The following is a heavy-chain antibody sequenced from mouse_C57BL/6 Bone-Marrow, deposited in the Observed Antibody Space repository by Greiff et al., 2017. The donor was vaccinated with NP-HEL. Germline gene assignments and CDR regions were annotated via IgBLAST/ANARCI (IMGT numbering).Heavy chain of an antibody. Sequence: EVHLVESGGGLVKPGGSLKLSCAASGFTFSDYGMHWVRQAPEKGLEWVAYISSGSSTIYYADTVKGRFTISRDNATNTLFLQMTSLRSEDTAMYYCARGSYYGRRNYAMDYWGQGTSVTVSS. V-gene: IGHV5-17*01. CDR3: ARGSYYGRRNYAMDY. CDR2: ISSGSSTI. D-gene: IGHD1-1*01. J-gene: IGHJ4*01. CDR1: GFTFSDYG.